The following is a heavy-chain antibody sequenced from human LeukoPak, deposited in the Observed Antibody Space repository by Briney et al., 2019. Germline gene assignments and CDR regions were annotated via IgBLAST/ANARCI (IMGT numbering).Heavy chain of an antibody. Sequence: GGSLRLSCAASEFSVGSNYMTWVRQAPGKGLEWVSLIYSGGSTYYADSVKGRFTISRDNAKNSLFLQMNSLTADDTAVYYCARDWRDSSGKFPNDAFDIWGQGTMVTVSS. D-gene: IGHD3-22*01. CDR1: EFSVGSNY. V-gene: IGHV3-66*01. CDR2: IYSGGST. J-gene: IGHJ3*02. CDR3: ARDWRDSSGKFPNDAFDI.